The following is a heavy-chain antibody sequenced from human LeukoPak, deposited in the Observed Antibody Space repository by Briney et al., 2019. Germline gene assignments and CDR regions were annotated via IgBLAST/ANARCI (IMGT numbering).Heavy chain of an antibody. CDR3: ARDRMGEVYWYMDV. D-gene: IGHD2-15*01. J-gene: IGHJ6*03. V-gene: IGHV1-18*04. Sequence: ASVKVSCKASGYTFSDYGVTWVRQAPGQGLEWMGWISAYNGNTNYAQKLQGRVTMTTDTSTSTAYMELRSLRSDDTAVYYCARDRMGEVYWYMDVWGKGTTVTVSS. CDR1: GYTFSDYG. CDR2: ISAYNGNT.